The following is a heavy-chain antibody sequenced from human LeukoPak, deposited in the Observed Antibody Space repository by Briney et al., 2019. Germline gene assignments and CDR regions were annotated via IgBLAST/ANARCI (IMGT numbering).Heavy chain of an antibody. CDR3: ARFRPYYYDSSGLDGDY. Sequence: GESLKISRKGSGYSFTSYWIGWVRQMPGKGLEWMGFIYPGDSDTRYSPSFQGQVTISADKSISTAYLQWSSLKASDTAMYYCARFRPYYYDSSGLDGDYWGQGTLVTVSS. V-gene: IGHV5-51*01. J-gene: IGHJ4*02. CDR2: IYPGDSDT. D-gene: IGHD3-22*01. CDR1: GYSFTSYW.